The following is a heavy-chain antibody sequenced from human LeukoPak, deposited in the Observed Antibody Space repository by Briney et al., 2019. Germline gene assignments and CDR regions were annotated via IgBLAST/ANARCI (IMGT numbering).Heavy chain of an antibody. CDR2: ISGSGGST. Sequence: GGSLRLSCAGSGFTVSGNYMSWVRQAPGKGLEWVSAISGSGGSTYYADSVKGRFTISRDNSKNTLYLQMNSLRAEDTAVYYCAKDPYYYDSSGYVPIDYWGQGTLVTVSS. CDR3: AKDPYYYDSSGYVPIDY. D-gene: IGHD3-22*01. V-gene: IGHV3-23*01. CDR1: GFTVSGNY. J-gene: IGHJ4*02.